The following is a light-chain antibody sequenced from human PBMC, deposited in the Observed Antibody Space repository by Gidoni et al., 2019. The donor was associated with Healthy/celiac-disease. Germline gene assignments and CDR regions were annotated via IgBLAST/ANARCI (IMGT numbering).Light chain of an antibody. J-gene: IGKJ1*01. V-gene: IGKV1-27*01. Sequence: DIQMTQSPSSLSASVGDRVTITCRASQGISNYLDWYQQNPGKGPKILIYAASTLQSGVPSRFSGSGSGTDFTLIISSLEPEDVATYYCQKYNSAPWTFGQGTKVEIK. CDR2: AAS. CDR1: QGISNY. CDR3: QKYNSAPWT.